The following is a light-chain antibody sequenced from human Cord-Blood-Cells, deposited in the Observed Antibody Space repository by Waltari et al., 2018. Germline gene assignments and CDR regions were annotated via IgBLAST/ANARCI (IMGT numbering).Light chain of an antibody. CDR3: SSYTSSSTYV. CDR1: SSDVGGYNY. J-gene: IGLJ1*01. CDR2: EVS. Sequence: QSALTQPASVSGSPGQSITISCTGTSSDVGGYNYVSWYQQHPGKAPKLMIYEVSNRTSGVSNRFACSKAGNTASLTISGLQAEDEADYYCSSYTSSSTYVFGTGTKVTVL. V-gene: IGLV2-14*01.